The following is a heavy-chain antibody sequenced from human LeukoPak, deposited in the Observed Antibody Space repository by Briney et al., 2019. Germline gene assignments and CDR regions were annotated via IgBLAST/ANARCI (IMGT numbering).Heavy chain of an antibody. J-gene: IGHJ4*02. Sequence: AASVTVSCKASGYTFTSHAMNWVRQAPGQGLEWMGWINTNTGNPTYAQGFTGRFVFSLDTSVSTAYLQISSLKAEDTAVYYCARGTFYSSGWYQEDYWGQGTLVTVSS. D-gene: IGHD6-19*01. CDR3: ARGTFYSSGWYQEDY. CDR2: INTNTGNP. V-gene: IGHV7-4-1*02. CDR1: GYTFTSHA.